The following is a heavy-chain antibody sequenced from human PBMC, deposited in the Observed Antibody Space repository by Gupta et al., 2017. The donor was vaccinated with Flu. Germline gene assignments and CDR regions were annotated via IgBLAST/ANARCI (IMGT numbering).Heavy chain of an antibody. CDR2: IYYSGTI. D-gene: IGHD6-19*01. J-gene: IGHJ6*02. V-gene: IGHV4-59*01. CDR3: ASWGPVAGGSPYYYAMDI. CDR1: GYSISGYY. Sequence: QVQLQESGPGLVKPSETLSLICTVSGYSISGYYWSWIRRPPGKGLEWIGCIYYSGTINYNPSIKGRVTISVDTSKSQLSLMLGSVTAADTAIYYCASWGPVAGGSPYYYAMDIWGQGTTVTVSS.